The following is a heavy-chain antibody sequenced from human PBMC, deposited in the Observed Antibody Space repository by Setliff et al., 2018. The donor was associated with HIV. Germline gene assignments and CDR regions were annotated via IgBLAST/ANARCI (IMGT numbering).Heavy chain of an antibody. Sequence: GSLRLSCAASGFTFSSYGMHWVRQAPGKGLEWVAFIRYDGSNKYYADSVKGRFTISRDNSKNTLYLQMNSLRAEDTAVYYCAKDTKYYDILTGHYYYYYMDVWGKGTTVTVSS. J-gene: IGHJ6*03. V-gene: IGHV3-30*02. CDR3: AKDTKYYDILTGHYYYYYMDV. CDR1: GFTFSSYG. CDR2: IRYDGSNK. D-gene: IGHD3-9*01.